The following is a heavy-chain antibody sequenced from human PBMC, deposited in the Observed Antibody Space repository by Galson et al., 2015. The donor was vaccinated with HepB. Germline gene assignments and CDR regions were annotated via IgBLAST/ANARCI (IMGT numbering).Heavy chain of an antibody. J-gene: IGHJ4*02. CDR1: GGSISSGGYY. CDR3: ARVVGVQLWLSAYFDY. Sequence: TLSLTCTVSGGSISSGGYYWSWLRQHPGKGLEWIGYIYYSGSTYYNPSLKSRVTISVDTSKNQFSLKLRSVTAADTAVYYCARVVGVQLWLSAYFDYWGQGTLVTVSS. CDR2: IYYSGST. V-gene: IGHV4-31*03. D-gene: IGHD5-18*01.